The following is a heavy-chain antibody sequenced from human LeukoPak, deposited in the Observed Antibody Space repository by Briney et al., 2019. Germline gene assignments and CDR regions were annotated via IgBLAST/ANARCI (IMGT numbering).Heavy chain of an antibody. V-gene: IGHV3-23*01. D-gene: IGHD3-16*01. CDR3: AKDDDWGRYKH. CDR1: EFTFSNYG. Sequence: PGGSLRLSCAASEFTFSNYGMSWVRQAPGKGLEWVSAISGSGSGTYYADSVRGRFTISRDNFKNTLSLQVNSLRAEDTAMYYCAKDDDWGRYKHWGQGTLVTVSS. J-gene: IGHJ1*01. CDR2: ISGSGSGT.